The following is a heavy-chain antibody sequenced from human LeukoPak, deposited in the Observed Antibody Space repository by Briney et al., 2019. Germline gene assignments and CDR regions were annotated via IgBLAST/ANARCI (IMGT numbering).Heavy chain of an antibody. CDR2: ISFDGSNT. CDR3: VREGQLWPDLDY. D-gene: IGHD5-18*01. J-gene: IGHJ4*02. V-gene: IGHV3-30*01. CDR1: GFTFSSYT. Sequence: PGGSLRLSCVASGFTFSSYTMHWVRQAPGKGLEWVAVISFDGSNTYYADSVRGRFTISRGNSKNTLYMQMNSLRVEDTAVYYCVREGQLWPDLDYWGQGALVTVSS.